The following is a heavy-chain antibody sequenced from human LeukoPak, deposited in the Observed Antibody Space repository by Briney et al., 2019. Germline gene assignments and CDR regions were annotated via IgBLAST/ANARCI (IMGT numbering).Heavy chain of an antibody. D-gene: IGHD1-26*01. CDR1: GFTFSSYA. J-gene: IGHJ4*02. CDR3: AKGGKWDVTPFDY. CDR2: ISGGGGST. Sequence: GGSLRLSCAASGFTFSSYAMSWVRQAPGKGLEWVSAISGGGGSTYYADSVKGRFTISRDNSKNTLYLQVNSLRAEDTAVYYCAKGGKWDVTPFDYWGQGTLVTVSS. V-gene: IGHV3-23*01.